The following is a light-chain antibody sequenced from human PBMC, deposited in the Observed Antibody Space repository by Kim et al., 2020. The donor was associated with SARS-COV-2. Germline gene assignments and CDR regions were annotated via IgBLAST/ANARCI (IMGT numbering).Light chain of an antibody. CDR2: DVS. J-gene: IGLJ3*02. V-gene: IGLV2-14*03. Sequence: QSALSQPASVSGSPGQSITISCTGTSRDIGGHNFVSWYQQHPGKAPKLMIYDVSHRPSGVPSRFSGSKSGNTASLTISGLQAEDEADYFCCSYTSSLTNWVFGGGTRLAVL. CDR1: SRDIGGHNF. CDR3: CSYTSSLTNWV.